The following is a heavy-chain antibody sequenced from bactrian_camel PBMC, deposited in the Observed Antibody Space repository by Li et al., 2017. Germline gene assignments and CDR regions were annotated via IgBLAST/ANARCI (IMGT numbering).Heavy chain of an antibody. J-gene: IGHJ4*01. CDR2: IYTADGGEGST. Sequence: HVQLVESGGGLVQPGGSLRLSCAASGLTFSNNWMNWVRQAPGKGLEWVCSIYTADGGEGSTNSVDSVKGRFTISRDNARSMLYYCALGSGRFNYPYAFLYWGQGTQVTVS. CDR1: GLTFSNNW. CDR3: Y. V-gene: IGHV3S6*01. D-gene: IGHD5*01.